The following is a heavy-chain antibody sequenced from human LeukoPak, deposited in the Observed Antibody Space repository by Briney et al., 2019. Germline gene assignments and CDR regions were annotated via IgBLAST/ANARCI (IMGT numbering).Heavy chain of an antibody. D-gene: IGHD1-20*01. CDR1: GGSFSGYY. CDR2: INHSGST. J-gene: IGHJ4*02. CDR3: ASTGHITGTTAGDY. V-gene: IGHV4-34*01. Sequence: SETLSLTCAVYGGSFSGYYWSWIRQPPGKGLEWIGEINHSGSTNYNPSLKSRVTISVDTSKNQFSLKLSSVTAADTAVYYCASTGHITGTTAGDYWGQETLVTVSS.